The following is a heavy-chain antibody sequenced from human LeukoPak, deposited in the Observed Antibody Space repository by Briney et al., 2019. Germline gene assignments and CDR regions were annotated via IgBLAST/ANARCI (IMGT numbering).Heavy chain of an antibody. J-gene: IGHJ6*03. V-gene: IGHV3-48*01. D-gene: IGHD1-26*01. Sequence: GGSLRLSCAASGFTFSSYSMNWVRQAPGKGLEWVSYISSNSSTINYADSVKGPFTISRDNAKKSLYLQINSLRAEDTDVYYCARRGRGSYSNYYYYMDVWGRGTTVTVSS. CDR3: ARRGRGSYSNYYYYMDV. CDR2: ISSNSSTI. CDR1: GFTFSSYS.